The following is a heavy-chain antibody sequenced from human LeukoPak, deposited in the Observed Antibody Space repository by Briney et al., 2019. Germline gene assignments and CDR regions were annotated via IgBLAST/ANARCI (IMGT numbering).Heavy chain of an antibody. CDR3: ARVLRAYYYDSSGYYYSYFDY. Sequence: AASVKVSCKASGGTFSSYGISWVRQAPGQGLEWMGWISAYNGNTNYAQKLQGRVTMTTDTSTSTAYMELRSLRSDDTAVYYCARVLRAYYYDSSGYYYSYFDYWGQGTLVTVSS. CDR1: GGTFSSYG. CDR2: ISAYNGNT. V-gene: IGHV1-18*01. D-gene: IGHD3-22*01. J-gene: IGHJ4*02.